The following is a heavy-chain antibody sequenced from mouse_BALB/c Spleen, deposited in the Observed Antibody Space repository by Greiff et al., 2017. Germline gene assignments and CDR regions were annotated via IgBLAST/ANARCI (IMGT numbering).Heavy chain of an antibody. J-gene: IGHJ2*01. V-gene: IGHV5-6*01. CDR1: GFTFSSYG. D-gene: IGHD1-1*01. CDR3: ARHEGSSPYYFDY. Sequence: EVQLVESGGDLVKPGGSLKLSCAASGFTFSSYGMSWVRQTPDKRLEWVATISSGGSYTSYPDSVKGRFTISRDNAKNTLYLQMSSLKSEDTAMYYCARHEGSSPYYFDYWGQGTTLTVSS. CDR2: ISSGGSYT.